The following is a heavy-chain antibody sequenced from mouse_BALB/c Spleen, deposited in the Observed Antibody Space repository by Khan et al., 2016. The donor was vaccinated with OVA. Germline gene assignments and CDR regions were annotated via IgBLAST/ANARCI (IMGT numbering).Heavy chain of an antibody. Sequence: MQLEESGPSLVKPSQTLSLTCSVTGDSITSGYWSWIRKFPGNKLEYMGYMIYSGNTYYNPSLKSRISITRHTSKNQYYLQLNSVTAEDTATYYCARSTYRYAFAYWGQGTLVTVSA. CDR2: MIYSGNT. D-gene: IGHD2-14*01. CDR1: GDSITSGY. CDR3: ARSTYRYAFAY. V-gene: IGHV3-8*02. J-gene: IGHJ3*01.